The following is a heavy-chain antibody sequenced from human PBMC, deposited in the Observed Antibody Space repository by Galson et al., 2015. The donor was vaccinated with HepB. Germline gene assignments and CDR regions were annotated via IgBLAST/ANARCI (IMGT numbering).Heavy chain of an antibody. CDR1: GFTSSNYA. CDR2: IRFDANTK. CDR3: ERGSDQAHL. D-gene: IGHD2-2*01. V-gene: IGHV3-30*02. J-gene: IGHJ4*02. Sequence: SLRLSCAASGFTSSNYAMHWVRQAPGKGLEWMEAIRFDANTKHYADSVKGRFIITRDNSKNKKYLHMNSLRVEDTALYFCERGSDQAHLWGQGALVTVAS.